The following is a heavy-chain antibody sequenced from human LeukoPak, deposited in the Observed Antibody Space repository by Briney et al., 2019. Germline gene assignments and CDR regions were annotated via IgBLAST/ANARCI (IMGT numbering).Heavy chain of an antibody. V-gene: IGHV4-59*08. CDR2: IYYTGTT. D-gene: IGHD1-26*01. Sequence: SETLSLTCLVSGGSISNNYWSWIRQPTGKGLEWIGFIYYTGTTSYNPHLKSRVSISVDTSKNQFSLRLTSVTAADTALYYCANYTPSGSAWVGFDIWGQGTMVTVSS. CDR3: ANYTPSGSAWVGFDI. CDR1: GGSISNNY. J-gene: IGHJ3*02.